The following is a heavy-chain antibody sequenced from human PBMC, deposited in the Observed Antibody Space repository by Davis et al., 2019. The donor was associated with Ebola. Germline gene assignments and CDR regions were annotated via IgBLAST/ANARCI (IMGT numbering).Heavy chain of an antibody. CDR3: ARSSGPSTYYYDSSGS. D-gene: IGHD3-22*01. Sequence: SVKVSCKASGGTFSSYTISWVRQAPGQGLEWMGRIIPILGIANYAQKFQGRVTITADKSTSTAYMELSSLRSEDTAVYYCARSSGPSTYYYDSSGSWGQGTLVTVSS. CDR1: GGTFSSYT. J-gene: IGHJ4*02. V-gene: IGHV1-69*02. CDR2: IIPILGIA.